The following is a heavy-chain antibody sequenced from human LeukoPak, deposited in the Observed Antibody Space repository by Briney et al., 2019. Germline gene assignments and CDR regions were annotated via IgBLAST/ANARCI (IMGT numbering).Heavy chain of an antibody. CDR2: IYYSGST. D-gene: IGHD5-12*01. CDR3: ARLGGYDMYYFDY. J-gene: IGHJ4*02. V-gene: IGHV4-59*08. Sequence: KPSETLSLTCTVSGGSISSYYWSWIRQPPGKGLEWIGYIYYSGSTNYNPSLKSRVTISVDTSKNQFSLKLSSVTAADTAVYYCARLGGYDMYYFDYWAREPWSLSPQ. CDR1: GGSISSYY.